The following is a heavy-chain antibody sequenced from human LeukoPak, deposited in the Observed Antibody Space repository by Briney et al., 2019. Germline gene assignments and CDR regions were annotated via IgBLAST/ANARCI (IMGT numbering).Heavy chain of an antibody. CDR3: ARGRIARAAY. CDR2: INHSGST. CDR1: GGSFSGYY. Sequence: SETLSLTCAVYGGSFSGYYWSWIRQPPGKGLEWIGEINHSGSTNYNPSLKSRVTISVDTSKNHFSLKLSSVTAAHTAVYYCARGRIARAAYWGQGTLVTVSS. V-gene: IGHV4-34*01. J-gene: IGHJ4*02.